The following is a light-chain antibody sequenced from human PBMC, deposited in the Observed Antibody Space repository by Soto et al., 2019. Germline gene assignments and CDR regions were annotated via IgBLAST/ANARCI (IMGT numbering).Light chain of an antibody. CDR1: QTVRNNY. J-gene: IGKJ1*01. Sequence: EFVLTQSPGTLSLSPGERATLSCRASQTVRNNYLAWYQQKPGQAPRLLIYDASSRATGIPDRFSGGGSGTDFTLTISRLEPEDFAVYYCQRRSNWPWTFGQGTKVDIK. V-gene: IGKV3D-20*02. CDR3: QRRSNWPWT. CDR2: DAS.